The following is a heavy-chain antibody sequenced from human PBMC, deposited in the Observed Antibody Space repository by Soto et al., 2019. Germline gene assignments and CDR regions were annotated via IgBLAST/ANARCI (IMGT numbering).Heavy chain of an antibody. CDR1: GVFISSDY. J-gene: IGHJ6*03. D-gene: IGHD5-18*01. Sequence: SDALSLTCTVSGVFISSDYWSWIRQPPGKGLEWIGYIYYSGSTNYNPSLRSRVTISVDTSKNQFSLKLSSVTAADPAVYYCARLSVDTKLYCYYCDYMDVWGKGTTVSVSS. V-gene: IGHV4-59*08. CDR2: IYYSGST. CDR3: ARLSVDTKLYCYYCDYMDV.